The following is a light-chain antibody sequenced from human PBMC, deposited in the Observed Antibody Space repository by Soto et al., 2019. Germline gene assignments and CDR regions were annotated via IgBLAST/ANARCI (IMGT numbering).Light chain of an antibody. CDR2: EVS. CDR1: SSDVGAYNY. Sequence: QSVLTQPPSASGSPGQSVTISCTGTSSDVGAYNYVSWYQQHPGKAPKFIIYEVSKRPSGVPDRFSGSKSGNTASLTVSGLQAEDEADYYCASWDGSLSGHVFGTGTKLTVL. V-gene: IGLV2-8*01. J-gene: IGLJ1*01. CDR3: ASWDGSLSGHV.